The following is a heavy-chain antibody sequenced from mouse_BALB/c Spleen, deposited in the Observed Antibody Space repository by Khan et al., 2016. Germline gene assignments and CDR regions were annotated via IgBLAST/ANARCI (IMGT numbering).Heavy chain of an antibody. CDR3: AKNYYGSSYYYAMDY. Sequence: QVQLKQSGPGLVQPSQSLSITCTVSGFSLTSYGVHWVRQSPGKGLEWMGVIRSGGSTDYNAAFISRLTITKDNSKSQVFFKMNILHANYTAVYYCAKNYYGSSYYYAMDYWGQGTSVTVSS. CDR2: IRSGGST. CDR1: GFSLTSYG. D-gene: IGHD1-1*01. V-gene: IGHV2-2*02. J-gene: IGHJ4*01.